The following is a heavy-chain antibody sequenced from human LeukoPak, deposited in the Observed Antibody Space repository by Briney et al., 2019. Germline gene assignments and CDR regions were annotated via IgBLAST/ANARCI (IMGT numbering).Heavy chain of an antibody. CDR1: GGSLRDHY. CDR3: ARPYCSRGSCYRDFDY. V-gene: IGHV4-34*01. D-gene: IGHD2-15*01. CDR2: INVSGNT. Sequence: RASETLSLTCAVSGGSLRDHYWSWIRQVPGKGLEWIGEINVSGNTNYNPSLEGRVTLSVDPSKNQFSLKMRSVTAADTSIYYCARPYCSRGSCYRDFDYWGQGTLVTVSS. J-gene: IGHJ4*02.